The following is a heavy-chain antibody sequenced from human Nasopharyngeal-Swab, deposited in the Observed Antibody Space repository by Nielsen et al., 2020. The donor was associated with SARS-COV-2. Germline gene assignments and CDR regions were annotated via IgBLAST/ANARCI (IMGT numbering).Heavy chain of an antibody. Sequence: SETLSLTCTVSGGSISSYYWSWIWQPPGKGLEWIGYIYYSGSTNYNPSLKSRVTISVDTSKNQFSLKLSSVTAADTAVYYCARGAAYSSGWYPAFDIWGQGTMVTVSS. CDR2: IYYSGST. D-gene: IGHD6-19*01. V-gene: IGHV4-59*13. J-gene: IGHJ3*02. CDR1: GGSISSYY. CDR3: ARGAAYSSGWYPAFDI.